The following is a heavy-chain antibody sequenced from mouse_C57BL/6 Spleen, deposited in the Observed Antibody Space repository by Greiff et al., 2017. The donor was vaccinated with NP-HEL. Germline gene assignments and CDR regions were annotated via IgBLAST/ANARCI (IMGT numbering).Heavy chain of an antibody. J-gene: IGHJ3*01. CDR1: GYTFTSYW. D-gene: IGHD3-3*01. V-gene: IGHV1-69*01. CDR3: ARGDLGAWFAY. Sequence: QVQLQQPGAELVMPGASVKLSCKASGYTFTSYWMHWVKQRPGQGLEWIGEIDPSDSYTNYNQKFKGKSTLTVDKSSSTAYMQLSSLTSEDSAVYYCARGDLGAWFAYWGQGTLVTVSA. CDR2: IDPSDSYT.